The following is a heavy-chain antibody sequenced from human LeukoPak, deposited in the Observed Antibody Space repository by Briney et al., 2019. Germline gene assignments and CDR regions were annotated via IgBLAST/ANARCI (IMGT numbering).Heavy chain of an antibody. V-gene: IGHV4-59*01. J-gene: IGHJ6*02. Sequence: PSETLSLTCTVSGGSISNFYWSWIRQSPGKGLEWIGYIYYSGTTNYNPSLKCRVTISVDTSKNQFSLKLNSVTAADTAVYYCARDRITMVRGALRYYGMDVWGQGTTVTVSS. D-gene: IGHD3-10*01. CDR1: GGSISNFY. CDR3: ARDRITMVRGALRYYGMDV. CDR2: IYYSGTT.